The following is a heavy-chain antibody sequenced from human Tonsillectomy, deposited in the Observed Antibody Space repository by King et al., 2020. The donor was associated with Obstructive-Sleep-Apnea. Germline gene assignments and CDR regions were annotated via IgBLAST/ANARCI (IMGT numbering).Heavy chain of an antibody. Sequence: VQLVESGGGLVKPGGSLRLSCVVSYLPFSSSSMNWVRQAPGKGLEWVSSMTSTGTYIYYADPVKGRFTISRDNAKNSLFLQMNSLTVDDTAFYYCAREEYFGSGTYYSTFDYWGQGTLVTVSS. J-gene: IGHJ4*02. D-gene: IGHD3-10*01. CDR1: YLPFSSSS. CDR3: AREEYFGSGTYYSTFDY. CDR2: MTSTGTYI. V-gene: IGHV3-21*01.